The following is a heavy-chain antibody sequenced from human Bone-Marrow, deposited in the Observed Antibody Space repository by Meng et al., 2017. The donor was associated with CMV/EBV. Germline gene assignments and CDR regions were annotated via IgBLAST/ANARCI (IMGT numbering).Heavy chain of an antibody. Sequence: ATTKVSCKASGYTFTGYYMHWVRQAPGQGLEWMGWINPNSGGTNYAQKFQGRVTMTRDTSISTAYMELSRLRSDDTTVYYCARDVAYCNKAFDIWGQGTMVTVSS. CDR3: ARDVAYCNKAFDI. CDR2: INPNSGGT. CDR1: GYTFTGYY. J-gene: IGHJ3*02. V-gene: IGHV1-2*02. D-gene: IGHD2/OR15-2a*01.